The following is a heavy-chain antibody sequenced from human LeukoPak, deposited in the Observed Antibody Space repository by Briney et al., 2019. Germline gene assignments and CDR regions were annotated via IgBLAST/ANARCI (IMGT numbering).Heavy chain of an antibody. CDR2: ICYSGST. D-gene: IGHD1-20*01. V-gene: IGHV4-59*12. CDR1: GGSFSSYY. CDR3: AGLTVYYYYGMDV. Sequence: AETLALTCTVSGGSFSSYYWSWIRQPPGKGLEWVGYICYSGSTNYNPAPKSRVTISLDTSQNQSSLKPSSVTVSDTAVYYCAGLTVYYYYGMDVWGEGTTVTVSS. J-gene: IGHJ6*01.